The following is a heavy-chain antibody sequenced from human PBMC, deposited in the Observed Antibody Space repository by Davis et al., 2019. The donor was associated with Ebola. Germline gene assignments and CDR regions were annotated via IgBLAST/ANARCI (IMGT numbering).Heavy chain of an antibody. D-gene: IGHD2-15*01. Sequence: PSETLSLTCPASGFTFTSFWMTWVRQAPGKGLEWVAHIKQDGRQKYYVDSVTGRFTISRDNAQTSVSLQMHSLRVEDTGIYYCVRDAGWQRLDNWGQGTLGTVSS. J-gene: IGHJ4*02. V-gene: IGHV3-7*01. CDR3: VRDAGWQRLDN. CDR1: GFTFTSFW. CDR2: IKQDGRQK.